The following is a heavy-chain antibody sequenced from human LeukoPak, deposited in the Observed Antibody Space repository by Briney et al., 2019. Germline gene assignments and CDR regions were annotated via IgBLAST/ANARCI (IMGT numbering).Heavy chain of an antibody. Sequence: GRSLRLSCAVSGFTLTSFAMHWVRQAPGKGLEWVALIRHDEANHYYADSVQGRFTISRDTSKNTPYLQMNNLRVEDTAVYYCAKEYTPSSPLGEFASWGQGTLVTVSS. V-gene: IGHV3-33*06. CDR1: GFTLTSFA. D-gene: IGHD6-6*01. CDR2: IRHDEANH. CDR3: AKEYTPSSPLGEFAS. J-gene: IGHJ4*02.